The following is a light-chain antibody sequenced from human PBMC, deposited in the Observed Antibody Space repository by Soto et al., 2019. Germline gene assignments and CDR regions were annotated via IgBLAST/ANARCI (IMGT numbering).Light chain of an antibody. CDR2: GAS. V-gene: IGKV3-15*01. Sequence: EVVVTQSPATLSVSPGERATLSCRASQSVSSNLAWYQQKPGQAPRLLIYGASTRATGIPARFSGSGSGTEFTLTISSRQSEDFAVYYCHQYDNWPKTFGQGTRLEIK. J-gene: IGKJ5*01. CDR3: HQYDNWPKT. CDR1: QSVSSN.